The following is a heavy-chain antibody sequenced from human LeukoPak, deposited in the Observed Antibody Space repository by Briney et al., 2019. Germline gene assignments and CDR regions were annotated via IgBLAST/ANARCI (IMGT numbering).Heavy chain of an antibody. CDR2: IYFSGST. D-gene: IGHD3-22*01. CDR1: SGSISSHY. Sequence: SETLSLTCTVSSGSISSHYWSWIRQPPGKGLEWIGYIYFSGSTDYNPSLKSRVTMSVDTSMNQFSLKLSSVTAADTAVYHCARSYYDSSGYLFDYWGQGTLVTVSS. V-gene: IGHV4-59*08. J-gene: IGHJ4*02. CDR3: ARSYYDSSGYLFDY.